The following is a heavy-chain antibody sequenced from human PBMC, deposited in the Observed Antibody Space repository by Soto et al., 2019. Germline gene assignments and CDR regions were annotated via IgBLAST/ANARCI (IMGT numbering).Heavy chain of an antibody. D-gene: IGHD5-12*01. CDR3: ARGMRATIGNFDY. J-gene: IGHJ4*02. CDR1: GGSISSYY. V-gene: IGHV4-59*01. Sequence: SETLSLTCTVSGGSISSYYWSWIRQPPGKGLEWIGYIYYSGSTNYNPSLKSRVTISVDTSKNQFSLKLSSVTAADTAVYYCARGMRATIGNFDYWGQGTLVTVSS. CDR2: IYYSGST.